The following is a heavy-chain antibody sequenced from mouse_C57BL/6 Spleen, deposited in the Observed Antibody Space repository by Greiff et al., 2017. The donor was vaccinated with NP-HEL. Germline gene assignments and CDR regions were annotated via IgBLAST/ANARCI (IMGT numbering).Heavy chain of an antibody. D-gene: IGHD2-4*01. CDR3: ARRLDYDYDGFDY. V-gene: IGHV5-17*01. J-gene: IGHJ2*01. CDR2: ISSGSSTI. Sequence: EVKLMESGGGLVKPGGSLKLSCAASGFTFSDYGMHWVRQAPEKGLEWVAYISSGSSTIYYADTVKGRFTISRDNAKNTLFLQMTSLRSEDTAMDYCARRLDYDYDGFDYWGQGTTLTVSS. CDR1: GFTFSDYG.